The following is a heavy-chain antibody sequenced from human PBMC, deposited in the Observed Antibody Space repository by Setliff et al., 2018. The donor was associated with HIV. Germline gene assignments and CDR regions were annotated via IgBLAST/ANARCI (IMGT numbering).Heavy chain of an antibody. CDR2: IYYSGDT. CDR1: GGSITSSGYH. J-gene: IGHJ3*02. V-gene: IGHV4-39*01. Sequence: SCSVSGGSITSSGYHWGWIRQPPGKGLEWIGNIYYSGDTFYNASLRSRLTLSVDTSKNQFSLKLNSVTASDTAMYYCTRHRGPPWDAFDIWGQGTMVTVSS. CDR3: TRHRGPPWDAFDI.